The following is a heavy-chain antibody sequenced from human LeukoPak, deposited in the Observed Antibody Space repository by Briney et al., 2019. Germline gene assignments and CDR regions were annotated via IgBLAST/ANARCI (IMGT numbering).Heavy chain of an antibody. J-gene: IGHJ5*02. CDR3: ARVLTIAAADYNWFDP. D-gene: IGHD6-13*01. CDR1: GFTFSSYS. Sequence: GGSPRLSCAASGFTFSSYSMNWVRQAPGKGLEWVSSISSSSSYIYYADSVKGRFTISRDNAKNSLYLQMNSLRAEDSAVYYCARVLTIAAADYNWFDPWGQGTLVTVSS. CDR2: ISSSSSYI. V-gene: IGHV3-21*01.